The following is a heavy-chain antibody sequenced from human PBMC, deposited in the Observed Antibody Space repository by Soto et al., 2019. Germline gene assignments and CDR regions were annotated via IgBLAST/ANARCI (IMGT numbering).Heavy chain of an antibody. Sequence: GGSLRLSCAASGFIFSCYWMSRVRQAPGKGLEWVANIKQDGSDEYYVDSVKGRFTISRDNAKNSLYLQMNSLRAEDTAVYYCEGDNYYDSSGYIDYWGQGTLVTVSS. D-gene: IGHD3-22*01. J-gene: IGHJ4*02. V-gene: IGHV3-7*01. CDR3: EGDNYYDSSGYIDY. CDR1: GFIFSCYW. CDR2: IKQDGSDE.